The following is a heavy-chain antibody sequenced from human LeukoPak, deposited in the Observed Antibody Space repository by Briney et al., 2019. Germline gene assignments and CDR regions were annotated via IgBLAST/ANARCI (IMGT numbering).Heavy chain of an antibody. V-gene: IGHV4-4*07. Sequence: SETLSLTCTVSGGSISSDYWSWIRQPAGKGLEWVGLIYIIGSTNYNPPLKSRVTLSVDTSKNQFTLKLSSATAADRAFYFCASDFSYWGHGTLVTVSS. CDR2: IYIIGST. CDR1: GGSISSDY. CDR3: ASDFSY. J-gene: IGHJ4*01.